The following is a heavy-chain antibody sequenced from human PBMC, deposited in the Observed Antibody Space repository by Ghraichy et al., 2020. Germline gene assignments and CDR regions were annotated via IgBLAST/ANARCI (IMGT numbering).Heavy chain of an antibody. CDR3: ASVPRATRDDY. J-gene: IGHJ4*02. CDR2: IYTGGTT. Sequence: GGSLRLSCAISGFTVSSNYMTWVRQAPGKGLEWVSVIYTGGTTYYADSVKGRFTISRDNYKNTLYLQMNSLTAEDTAVYYCASVPRATRDDYWGKGTLVTVSS. D-gene: IGHD5-12*01. V-gene: IGHV3-66*01. CDR1: GFTVSSNY.